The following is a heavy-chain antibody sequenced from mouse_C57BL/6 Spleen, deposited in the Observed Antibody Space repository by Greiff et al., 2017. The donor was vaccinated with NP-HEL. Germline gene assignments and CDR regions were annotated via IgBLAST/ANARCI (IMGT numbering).Heavy chain of an antibody. CDR3: ARDKGPTTVVPLGYFDV. CDR1: GFTFSDYY. D-gene: IGHD1-1*01. J-gene: IGHJ1*03. CDR2: INYDGSST. Sequence: EVKLMESEGGLVQPGSSMKLSCTASGFTFSDYYMAWVRQVPEKGLEWVANINYDGSSTYYLDSLKSRFIISRDNAKNILYLQMSSLKSEDTATYYCARDKGPTTVVPLGYFDVWGTGTTVTVSS. V-gene: IGHV5-16*01.